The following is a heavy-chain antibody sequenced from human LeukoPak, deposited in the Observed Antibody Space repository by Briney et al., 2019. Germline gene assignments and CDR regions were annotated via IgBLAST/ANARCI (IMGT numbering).Heavy chain of an antibody. Sequence: SETLSLTCAVSGASISSYYWSWIRQPAGQRLEWIGRIYTSGTTYYNPSLKSRVTLSVDTSKNQFSLKLNSVTAADTAMYYCAGGIAAGTYWGQGTLVTVSS. D-gene: IGHD6-13*01. CDR3: AGGIAAGTY. J-gene: IGHJ4*02. V-gene: IGHV4-4*07. CDR1: GASISSYY. CDR2: IYTSGTT.